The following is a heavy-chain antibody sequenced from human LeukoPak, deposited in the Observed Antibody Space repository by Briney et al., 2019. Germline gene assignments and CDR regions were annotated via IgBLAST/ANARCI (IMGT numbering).Heavy chain of an antibody. D-gene: IGHD2-2*01. CDR3: ARAMGEPGYCSSTSCYVAPPDY. CDR2: ISAYNGNT. CDR1: GYTFTSYG. Sequence: ASVKVSCKASGYTFTSYGISWVRQAPGQGLEWMGWISAYNGNTNYAQKLQGRVTMTTDTSTSTAYMELRSLRSDDTAVYYCARAMGEPGYCSSTSCYVAPPDYWGQGTLVTVSS. V-gene: IGHV1-18*04. J-gene: IGHJ4*02.